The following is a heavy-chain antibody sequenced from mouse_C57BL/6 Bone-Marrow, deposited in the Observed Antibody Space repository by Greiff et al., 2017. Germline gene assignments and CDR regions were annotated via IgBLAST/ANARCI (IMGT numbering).Heavy chain of an antibody. CDR3: ARTGGLQLDFDY. D-gene: IGHD2-4*01. CDR2: IDPSDSYT. J-gene: IGHJ2*01. Sequence: QVQLQQPGAELVKPGASVKLSCKASGYTFTSYWMQWVKQRPGQGLEWIGEIDPSDSYTNYNQKFKGKATLTVDTSSSTAYMQLRSLTSEDSAVYYCARTGGLQLDFDYWGQGTTLTVSS. CDR1: GYTFTSYW. V-gene: IGHV1-50*01.